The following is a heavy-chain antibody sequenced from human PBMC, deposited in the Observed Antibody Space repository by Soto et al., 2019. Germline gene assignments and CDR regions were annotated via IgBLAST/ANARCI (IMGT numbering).Heavy chain of an antibody. J-gene: IGHJ4*02. CDR2: IYWDDDK. Sequence: QITLKESGPTLVKPTQTLTLTCTFSGFSLSTRGVGVGWIRQPPGKALEWLALIYWDDDKRYSPSLKTRLTISQDISNNQLVLTMTNMDPIDTATYSCAHIGVSRWFDFWGQGTLVTVSS. V-gene: IGHV2-5*02. CDR3: AHIGVSRWFDF. D-gene: IGHD6-13*01. CDR1: GFSLSTRGVG.